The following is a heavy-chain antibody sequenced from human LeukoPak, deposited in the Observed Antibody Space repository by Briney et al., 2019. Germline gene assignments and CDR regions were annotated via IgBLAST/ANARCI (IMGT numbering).Heavy chain of an antibody. J-gene: IGHJ4*02. CDR2: INSDGSST. Sequence: GGSLRLSCAASGFTFSSYWMHWVRQAPGKGLVWVSRINSDGSSTSYADSMKGRFTISRDNAKNTLYLQMNSLRAEDTAVYYCASLPTVTTGYYFDYWGQGTLVTVSS. CDR1: GFTFSSYW. CDR3: ASLPTVTTGYYFDY. V-gene: IGHV3-74*01. D-gene: IGHD4-17*01.